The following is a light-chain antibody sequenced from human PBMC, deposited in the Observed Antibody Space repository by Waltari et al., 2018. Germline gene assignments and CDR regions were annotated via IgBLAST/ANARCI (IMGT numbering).Light chain of an antibody. V-gene: IGKV2D-29*02. CDR3: IQSLQPPRT. CDR2: EVS. Sequence: DIVMTHTPLCLSVTHGQPASISCKSRQSLLHSDGNTYLYWYLQKPGQSPRLLIYEVSNRFSGVPERFSSSGSCTDFTLKISRVVAEEVVVYYCIQSLQPPRTFGQGTKVEIK. CDR1: QSLLHSDGNTY. J-gene: IGKJ1*01.